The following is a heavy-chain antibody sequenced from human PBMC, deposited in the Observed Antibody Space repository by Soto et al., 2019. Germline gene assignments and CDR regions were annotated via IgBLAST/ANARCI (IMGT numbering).Heavy chain of an antibody. CDR1: GYTFTSYD. CDR3: ARGRPILRYFDWHYYYYYGMDV. V-gene: IGHV1-8*01. CDR2: MNPNSGNT. Sequence: ASVKVSCKASGYTFTSYDINWVRQATGQGLEWMGWMNPNSGNTGYAQKFQGRVTMTRNTSISTAYMEPSSLRSEDTAVYYCARGRPILRYFDWHYYYYYGMDVWGQGTTVTVSS. D-gene: IGHD3-9*01. J-gene: IGHJ6*02.